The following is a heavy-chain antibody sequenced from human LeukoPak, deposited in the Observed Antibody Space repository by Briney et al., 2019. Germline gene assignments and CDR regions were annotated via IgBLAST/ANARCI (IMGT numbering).Heavy chain of an antibody. CDR2: ISSSSSYI. Sequence: GGSLRLSCAASGFTFSSYSMNWVRQAPGKGLEWVSSISSSSSYIYYADSVKGRFTISRDNAKNSLYLQMNSLRAEDTAVYYCARVAFEQPTFDYWGQGTLVTVSS. CDR3: ARVAFEQPTFDY. J-gene: IGHJ4*02. CDR1: GFTFSSYS. D-gene: IGHD3-3*02. V-gene: IGHV3-21*01.